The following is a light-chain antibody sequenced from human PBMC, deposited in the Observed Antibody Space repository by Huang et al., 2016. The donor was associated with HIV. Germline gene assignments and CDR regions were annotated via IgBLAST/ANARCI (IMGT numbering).Light chain of an antibody. Sequence: EIVLTQSPATLSLSPGERATLSCGASQSVTNNYLAWYQQKPGRAPRLLIYDSSTRAPGIPDRFSGSGSGTDFTLTINRLEPEDFALYYCHQYGSSPLTFGGGTKVEIK. CDR1: QSVTNNY. V-gene: IGKV3D-20*01. J-gene: IGKJ4*01. CDR2: DSS. CDR3: HQYGSSPLT.